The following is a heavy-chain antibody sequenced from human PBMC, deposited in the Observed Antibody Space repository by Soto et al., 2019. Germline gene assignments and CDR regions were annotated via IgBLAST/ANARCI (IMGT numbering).Heavy chain of an antibody. CDR2: SIPESATV. CDR3: XXXXXXASVPSALDV. D-gene: IGHD2-2*01. J-gene: IGHJ3*01. CDR1: GGTFGIYA. Sequence: QVQLVQSGAEVKKPGSSVRVSCRASGGTFGIYAISWVRQAXGQGLEWMGDSIPESATVNYAQSFQGRVXXXXXXXXXXXXXXXXXXXXXXXXXXXXXXXXXXASVPSALDVWGQGTMVTVSS. V-gene: IGHV1-69*01.